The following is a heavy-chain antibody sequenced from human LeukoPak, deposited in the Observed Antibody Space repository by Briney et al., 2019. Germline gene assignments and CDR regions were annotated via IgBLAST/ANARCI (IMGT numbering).Heavy chain of an antibody. Sequence: GGSLRLSCAASGFTFSSYAMSWVRQAPGKGLEWVSAISGSGGSTYYADSVKGRFTISRDSSKNTLYLQMNSLRAEDTAVYYCARIGYCSSTSCYFYYYGMDVWGQGTTVTVSS. V-gene: IGHV3-23*01. CDR2: ISGSGGST. J-gene: IGHJ6*02. CDR1: GFTFSSYA. D-gene: IGHD2-2*01. CDR3: ARIGYCSSTSCYFYYYGMDV.